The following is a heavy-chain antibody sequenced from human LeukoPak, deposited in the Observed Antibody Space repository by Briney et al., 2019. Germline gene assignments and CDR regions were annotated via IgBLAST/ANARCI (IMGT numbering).Heavy chain of an antibody. V-gene: IGHV3-30*02. CDR3: XKGVGGXCSSASCYTGPFDY. CDR2: IRYDGSNK. Sequence: GGSLRLSCAASGFTFSTYGMHWVRQAPGKGLERVTFIRYDGSNKYYADSVKGRFTISRDNSKNTLYLQMNSLRAEDTAVYYXXKGVGGXCSSASCYTGPFDYWGQGTLVTVSS. J-gene: IGHJ4*02. CDR1: GFTFSTYG. D-gene: IGHD2-2*02.